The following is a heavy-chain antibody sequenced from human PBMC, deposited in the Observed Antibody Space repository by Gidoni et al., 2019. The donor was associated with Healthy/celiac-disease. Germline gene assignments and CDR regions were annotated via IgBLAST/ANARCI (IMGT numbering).Heavy chain of an antibody. V-gene: IGHV3-23*01. CDR2: ISCSGGST. CDR1: GFTFSSYA. D-gene: IGHD5-12*01. Sequence: EVQLLESGGGLVQPGGSLRLSCAASGFTFSSYAMSWVRQAPGKGLEVVSAISCSGGSTYYADSVKGRFTISRDNSKNTLYLQMNSLRAEDTAVYYCACPTLEWLPFFDYWGQGTLVTVSS. J-gene: IGHJ4*02. CDR3: ACPTLEWLPFFDY.